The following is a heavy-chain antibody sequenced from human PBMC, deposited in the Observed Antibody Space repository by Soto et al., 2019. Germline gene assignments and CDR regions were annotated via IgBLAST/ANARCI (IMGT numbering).Heavy chain of an antibody. D-gene: IGHD1-26*01. Sequence: EVQLVESGGGVVHPGGSLRLSRAACGFTFSRYSMNWGRRAPGQGLEWVSYISGLSSTIYYADSVKGRFTVSRDNAKNSLYLQMNSLRDEDAAVYYCARERADSGSFPFDFWGPGTLVTVSS. CDR1: GFTFSRYS. CDR3: ARERADSGSFPFDF. J-gene: IGHJ4*02. V-gene: IGHV3-48*02. CDR2: ISGLSSTI.